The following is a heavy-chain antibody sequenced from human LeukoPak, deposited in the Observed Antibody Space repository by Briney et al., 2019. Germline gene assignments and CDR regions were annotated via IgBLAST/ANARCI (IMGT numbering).Heavy chain of an antibody. CDR2: INHSGST. Sequence: SETLSLTCAVYGGSFSGYYWSWIRQPPGKGLEWIGKINHSGSTNYNPSLKSRVTISVDTSKNQFSLKLSSVTAADTAVYYCARGLESVTTFKYYFDYWGQGTLVTVSS. CDR3: ARGLESVTTFKYYFDY. D-gene: IGHD4-4*01. CDR1: GGSFSGYY. J-gene: IGHJ4*02. V-gene: IGHV4-34*01.